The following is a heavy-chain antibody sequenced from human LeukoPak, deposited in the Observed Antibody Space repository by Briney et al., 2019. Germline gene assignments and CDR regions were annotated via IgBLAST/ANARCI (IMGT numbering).Heavy chain of an antibody. V-gene: IGHV3-23*01. J-gene: IGHJ5*02. D-gene: IGHD4-17*01. CDR1: GFTFSSYA. CDR2: ISASGVST. CDR3: AKATGTTLFDP. Sequence: GGSLRLSCAASGFTFSSYAMSWVRQAPGKGLEWVSAISASGVSTYYADSVKGRFAISRDNSKNTLYLQMNSLRAEDTAVYYCAKATGTTLFDPWGQGTLVTVSS.